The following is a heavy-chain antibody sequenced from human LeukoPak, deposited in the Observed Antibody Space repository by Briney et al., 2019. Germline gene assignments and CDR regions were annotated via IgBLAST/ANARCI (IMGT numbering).Heavy chain of an antibody. CDR1: GFTFSDYY. D-gene: IGHD2-15*01. CDR3: ARQYCSGGSCYFNAAFDI. CDR2: ISSSGSTT. Sequence: GGSLRLSCAASGFTFSDYYMSWIRQAPGKGLEWVSDISSSGSTTYYAESVKGRFTISRDNSKNSLYLQMNSLRAADTDVYYCARQYCSGGSCYFNAAFDIWGQGTMVTVSS. J-gene: IGHJ3*02. V-gene: IGHV3-11*04.